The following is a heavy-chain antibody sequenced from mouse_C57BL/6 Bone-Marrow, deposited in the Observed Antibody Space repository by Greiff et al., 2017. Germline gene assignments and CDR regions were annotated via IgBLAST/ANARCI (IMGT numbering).Heavy chain of an antibody. CDR1: GFNIKDDY. CDR2: IDPENGDT. CDR3: TSIITTVVATGNYYAMDY. J-gene: IGHJ4*01. D-gene: IGHD1-1*01. V-gene: IGHV14-4*01. Sequence: EVQLVESGAELVRPGASVKLSCTASGFNIKDDYMHWVKQRPEQGLEWIGWIDPENGDTEYASKFQGKATMTADTSSNTAYLQLSSLTSEDTAVYYCTSIITTVVATGNYYAMDYWGQGTSVTVSS.